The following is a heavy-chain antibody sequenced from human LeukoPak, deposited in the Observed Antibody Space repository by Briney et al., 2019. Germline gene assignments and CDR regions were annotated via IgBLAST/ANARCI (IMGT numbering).Heavy chain of an antibody. CDR3: AREPRSDGGYMDV. V-gene: IGHV3-7*01. D-gene: IGHD3-16*01. J-gene: IGHJ6*03. CDR2: IKQDGSEK. CDR1: GFTFSSYW. Sequence: PGGSLRLSCAASGFTFSSYWMSWVRQAPGKGLEWEANIKQDGSEKYYVDSVKGRFTISRDNAKNSLYLQMNSLRAEDTAVYYCAREPRSDGGYMDVWGKGTTVTVSS.